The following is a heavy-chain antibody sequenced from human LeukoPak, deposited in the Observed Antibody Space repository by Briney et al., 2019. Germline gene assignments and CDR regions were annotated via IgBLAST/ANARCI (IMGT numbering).Heavy chain of an antibody. Sequence: PSETLSLTCTVSGGSISSSSYYWGWIRQPPGKGLEWIGSIYYSGSTYYNPSLKGRVTISVDTSKNQFSLKLSSVTAADTAVYYCARYDILTGHFDYWGQGTLVTVSS. CDR2: IYYSGST. D-gene: IGHD3-9*01. CDR3: ARYDILTGHFDY. CDR1: GGSISSSSYY. J-gene: IGHJ4*02. V-gene: IGHV4-39*07.